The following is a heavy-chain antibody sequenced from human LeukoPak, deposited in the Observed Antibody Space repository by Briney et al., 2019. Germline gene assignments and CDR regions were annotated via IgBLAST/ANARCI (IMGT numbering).Heavy chain of an antibody. Sequence: PSETLSLTCTVSGGSISSGTYYWGWIRQPPGKGLEWIGSIYYTGRTYSNQALKSRVTISVDTSKNQLSLKLSSVTAADTAVYYCARHQDYYGSGSNPWGQGTLVTVSS. D-gene: IGHD3-10*01. CDR1: GGSISSGTYY. J-gene: IGHJ5*02. V-gene: IGHV4-39*01. CDR3: ARHQDYYGSGSNP. CDR2: IYYTGRT.